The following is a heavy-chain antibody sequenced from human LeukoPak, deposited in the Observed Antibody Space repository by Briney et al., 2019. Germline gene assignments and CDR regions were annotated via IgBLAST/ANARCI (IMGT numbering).Heavy chain of an antibody. CDR3: ARTERVAQGDY. V-gene: IGHV3-21*01. J-gene: IGHJ4*01. D-gene: IGHD1-1*01. CDR2: ISSSSSYI. CDR1: GFTFSTYW. Sequence: GGSLRLSCAVSGFTFSTYWMGWVRQAPGKGLEWVSSISSSSSYIYYADSVKGRFTISRDNAKNSLYLQMNSLRAEDTAVYYCARTERVAQGDYWGQGTLVTVSS.